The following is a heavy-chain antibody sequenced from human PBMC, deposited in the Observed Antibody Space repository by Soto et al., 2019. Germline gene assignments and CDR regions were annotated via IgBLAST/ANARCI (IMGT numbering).Heavy chain of an antibody. J-gene: IGHJ4*02. CDR1: GYTFTSYD. Sequence: ASVKDSCKASGYTFTSYDINWVRQATGQGLEWMGWMNPNSGNTGYAQKFQGRVTMTRNTSISTAYMELSSLRSEDTAVYYCARVGYYYDSSGYYLSFDYWGQGTLVTVPQ. CDR2: MNPNSGNT. D-gene: IGHD3-22*01. CDR3: ARVGYYYDSSGYYLSFDY. V-gene: IGHV1-8*01.